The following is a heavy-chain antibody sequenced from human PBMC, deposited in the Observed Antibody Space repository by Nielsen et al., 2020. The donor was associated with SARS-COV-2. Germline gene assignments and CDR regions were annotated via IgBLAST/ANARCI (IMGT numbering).Heavy chain of an antibody. Sequence: GESLKISCAASGFTFSDYYMSWIRQAPGKGLEWVSAISGSGGSTYYADSVKGRFTISRDNSKNTLYLQMNSLRAEGTAVYYCAKCNYGDYSGAFDIWGQGTMVTVSS. CDR1: GFTFSDYY. CDR2: ISGSGGST. J-gene: IGHJ3*02. D-gene: IGHD4-17*01. CDR3: AKCNYGDYSGAFDI. V-gene: IGHV3-23*01.